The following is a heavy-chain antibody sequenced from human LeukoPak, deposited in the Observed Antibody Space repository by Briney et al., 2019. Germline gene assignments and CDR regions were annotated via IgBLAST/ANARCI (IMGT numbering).Heavy chain of an antibody. Sequence: TSETLSLTCTVSGGSISSYYWSWIRQPPGKGLEWIGYIYSSGSTNYNPSLKSRVTISLDTSKTQFSLKLSFVTAADTAVYYCARGVAAPGTGGLSWFDPWGQGTLVTVSS. CDR2: IYSSGST. CDR1: GGSISSYY. J-gene: IGHJ5*02. D-gene: IGHD6-13*01. V-gene: IGHV4-59*01. CDR3: ARGVAAPGTGGLSWFDP.